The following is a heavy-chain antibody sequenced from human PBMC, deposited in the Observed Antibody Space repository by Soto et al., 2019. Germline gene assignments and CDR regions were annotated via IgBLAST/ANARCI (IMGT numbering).Heavy chain of an antibody. Sequence: ASVKDCCKASRYTFITYDINWVRQATGQGPEWMGWMNPKSANTGYAQNFQGRVTMTRNTSISTAYMELSSLRSEDTAVYYCARTLYGDNVDYWGQRTLVTVSS. J-gene: IGHJ4*02. V-gene: IGHV1-8*01. CDR3: ARTLYGDNVDY. D-gene: IGHD4-17*01. CDR2: MNPKSANT. CDR1: RYTFITYD.